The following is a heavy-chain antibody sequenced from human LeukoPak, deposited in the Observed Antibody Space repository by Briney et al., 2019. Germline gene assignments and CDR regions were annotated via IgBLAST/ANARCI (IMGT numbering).Heavy chain of an antibody. V-gene: IGHV1-8*01. J-gene: IGHJ6*03. CDR1: GYTVNSYD. D-gene: IGHD3-10*01. Sequence: ASVKVSCKASGYTVNSYDINWGRQATGQGLEWMGWMYPNSGNTGYAQKFQGGVTMTRNTSISTDYMELSSLRSEDTAVYYCAIRYGSGEKYYYYYYMDVWGKGTTVTVSS. CDR2: MYPNSGNT. CDR3: AIRYGSGEKYYYYYYMDV.